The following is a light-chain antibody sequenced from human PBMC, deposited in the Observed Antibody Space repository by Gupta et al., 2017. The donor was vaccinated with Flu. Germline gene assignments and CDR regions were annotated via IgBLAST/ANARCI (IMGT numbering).Light chain of an antibody. Sequence: GDDLQKKSVCWYQQKPGQPPILVIYQDTKRPSRIPDRFSGSGPGTTATLTIRGTQASDEADYHCQVWDSATNHVVFGGGTKLTVL. CDR2: QDT. V-gene: IGLV3-1*01. CDR1: DLQKKS. CDR3: QVWDSATNHVV. J-gene: IGLJ2*01.